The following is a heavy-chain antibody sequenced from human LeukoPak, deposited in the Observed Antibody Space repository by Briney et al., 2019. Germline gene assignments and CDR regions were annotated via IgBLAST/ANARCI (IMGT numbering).Heavy chain of an antibody. CDR3: ARGRQTRDPSHDY. CDR1: GGSISSSSYY. CDR2: IYYSGST. D-gene: IGHD1/OR15-1a*01. V-gene: IGHV4-39*07. Sequence: SETLSLTCTVSGGSISSSSYYWGWIRQPPGKGLEWIGSIYYSGSTYYNPSLKSRVTISVDTSKNQFSLKLSSVTAADTAVYYCARGRQTRDPSHDYWGQGTLVTVSS. J-gene: IGHJ4*02.